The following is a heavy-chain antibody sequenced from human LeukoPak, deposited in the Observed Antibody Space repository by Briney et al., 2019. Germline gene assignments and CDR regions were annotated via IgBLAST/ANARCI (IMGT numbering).Heavy chain of an antibody. J-gene: IGHJ4*02. Sequence: SGGSLRLSCAASGFTISSYSMYWVRQAPGKGLEWLSYIDSETYGNTIYYPHTVKGRFTISRDNAKNSLYLQMDGLRDEDTAVYYCARDRDYAFDYWGQGTLVTVSS. V-gene: IGHV3-48*02. CDR3: ARDRDYAFDY. CDR2: IDSETYGNTI. CDR1: GFTISSYS. D-gene: IGHD4-17*01.